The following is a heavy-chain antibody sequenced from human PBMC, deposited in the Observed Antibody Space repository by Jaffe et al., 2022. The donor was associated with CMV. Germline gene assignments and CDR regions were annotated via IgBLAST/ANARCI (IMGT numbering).Heavy chain of an antibody. Sequence: EVQLVESGGGLVKPGGSLRLSCAASGFTFSNAWMSWVRQAPGKGLEWVGRIKSKTDGGTTDYAAPVKGRFTISRDDSKNTLYLQMNSLKTEDTAVYYCTPDDYGDYGLDYWGQGTLVTVSS. CDR3: TPDDYGDYGLDY. CDR2: IKSKTDGGTT. V-gene: IGHV3-15*01. J-gene: IGHJ4*02. CDR1: GFTFSNAW. D-gene: IGHD4-17*01.